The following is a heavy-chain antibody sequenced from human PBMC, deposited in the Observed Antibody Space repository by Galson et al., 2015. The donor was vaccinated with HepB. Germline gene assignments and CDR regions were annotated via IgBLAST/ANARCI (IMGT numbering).Heavy chain of an antibody. CDR3: ARVVQPDAGGPYYHYMDV. Sequence: SVKVSCKASGGTFSSYAISWVRQAPGQGLEWMGGIIPIFGTANYAQKFQGRVTITADESTSTAYMELSSLRSEDTAVYYCARVVQPDAGGPYYHYMDVWGKGTTVTVSS. D-gene: IGHD1-1*01. CDR1: GGTFSSYA. J-gene: IGHJ6*03. V-gene: IGHV1-69*13. CDR2: IIPIFGTA.